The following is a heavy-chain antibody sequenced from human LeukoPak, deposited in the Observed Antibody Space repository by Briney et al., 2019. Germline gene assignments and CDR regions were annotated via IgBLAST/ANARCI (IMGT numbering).Heavy chain of an antibody. D-gene: IGHD5-24*01. CDR3: ARDQIEMATIMDYHYGMDV. V-gene: IGHV6-1*01. CDR1: GDSVSSNSAA. J-gene: IGHJ6*02. Sequence: SQTLSLTCAISGDSVSSNSAAWNWIRQSPSRGLEWLGRTYYRSKWYNDYAVSVKSRITINPDTSKNQFSLQLNSATPEDTAVYYCARDQIEMATIMDYHYGMDVWGQGTTVTVSS. CDR2: TYYRSKWYN.